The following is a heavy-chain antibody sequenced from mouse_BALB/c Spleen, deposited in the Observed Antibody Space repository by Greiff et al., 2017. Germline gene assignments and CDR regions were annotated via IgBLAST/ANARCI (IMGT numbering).Heavy chain of an antibody. CDR2: IDPYNGGT. V-gene: IGHV1S135*01. J-gene: IGHJ4*01. Sequence: LQESGPELGKPGASVKISCRASGYSFPGNNWYWVKRSHRKSLEWIGYIDPYNGGTSYNQKSKGKATLTVDKSSSTAYMHLNSLTSEDSAIYYCARSDGFYAMDYWGQGTSVTVSS. CDR1: GYSFPGNN. D-gene: IGHD2-3*01. CDR3: ARSDGFYAMDY.